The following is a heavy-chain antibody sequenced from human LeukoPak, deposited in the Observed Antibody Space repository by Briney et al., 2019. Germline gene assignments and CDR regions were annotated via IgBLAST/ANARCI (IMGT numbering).Heavy chain of an antibody. J-gene: IGHJ4*02. CDR2: IYYSGST. D-gene: IGHD6-19*01. CDR3: AXXXXGWSARFDY. Sequence: SETLSLTCTVSGGSISSYYWSWIRQPPGKGLEWIGYIYYSGSTNYNPSLKSRVTISVDTSKNQFSLKLSSVTAADTAVYYCAXXXXGWSARFDYWGQGTLVTVSS. V-gene: IGHV4-59*08. CDR1: GGSISSYY.